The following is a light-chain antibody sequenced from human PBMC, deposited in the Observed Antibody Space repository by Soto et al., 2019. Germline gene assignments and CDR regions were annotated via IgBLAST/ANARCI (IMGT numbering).Light chain of an antibody. J-gene: IGKJ5*01. CDR2: KAS. V-gene: IGKV1-5*03. CDR1: QTIRSL. CDR3: QQYSSYPLT. Sequence: DIQMTQSPSTLSASVGDRVTITCRASQTIRSLLAWYQQKPGRAPTLLIYKASSLESGVPSRFSGSGSGTEFTLTIDSLLPDDFATYYCQQYSSYPLTFGQGTRLEIK.